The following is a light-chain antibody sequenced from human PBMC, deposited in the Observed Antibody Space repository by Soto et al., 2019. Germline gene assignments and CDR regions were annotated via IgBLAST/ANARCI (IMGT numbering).Light chain of an antibody. V-gene: IGLV2-8*01. J-gene: IGLJ3*02. CDR1: SSDVGGYTY. Sequence: QSALTQPPSASGSPGQSVTISCTGTSSDVGGYTYVSWYQQYPGKAPKLMIYEVNKRPSGVPDHFSGSKSGNTASLTVSGLQAEDEADYYCSAYAGSNKRVFGGGTKLTVL. CDR3: SAYAGSNKRV. CDR2: EVN.